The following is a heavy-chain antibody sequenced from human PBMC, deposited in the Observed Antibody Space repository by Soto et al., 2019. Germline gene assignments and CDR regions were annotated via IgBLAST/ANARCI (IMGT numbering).Heavy chain of an antibody. J-gene: IGHJ4*02. Sequence: GESLKISCKASGYSFTSYWIGWVRQMPGNGLEWMGLIYPGDSDTRFSPSFEGHITIAADESINTAYLEWNSLTASDSAIYYCARPNFGTPTHFQYWGQGTLVTVSS. CDR1: GYSFTSYW. CDR2: IYPGDSDT. D-gene: IGHD3-3*01. CDR3: ARPNFGTPTHFQY. V-gene: IGHV5-51*01.